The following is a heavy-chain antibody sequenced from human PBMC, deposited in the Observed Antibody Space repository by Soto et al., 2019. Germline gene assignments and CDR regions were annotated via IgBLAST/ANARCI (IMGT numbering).Heavy chain of an antibody. J-gene: IGHJ4*02. CDR2: VWYDGSNK. V-gene: IGHV3-33*08. CDR1: GFTFSYYS. D-gene: IGHD1-26*01. CDR3: ARDPATNHPWELPDF. Sequence: GGSLRLSCAASGFTFSYYSMNWVRQAPGKGLEWVAVVWYDGSNKYYADSVNARFTISRDNSKNTLYLQMNSLRAEDTAVYYCARDPATNHPWELPDFWGQGTLVTVSS.